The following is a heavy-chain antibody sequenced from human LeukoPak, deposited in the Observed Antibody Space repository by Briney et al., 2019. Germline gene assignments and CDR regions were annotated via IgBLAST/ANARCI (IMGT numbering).Heavy chain of an antibody. CDR2: IKQDGSEK. CDR1: GFTFSSYW. CDR3: ARVGRGDYGPFDY. J-gene: IGHJ4*02. D-gene: IGHD4/OR15-4a*01. V-gene: IGHV3-7*01. Sequence: GGSLRLSCAASGFTFSSYWMRWVRQAPGKGLEWVANIKQDGSEKDYVDSVKGRFTISRDNAKKSLYLQMNSLRAEDTAVYYCARVGRGDYGPFDYWGQGTLVTVSS.